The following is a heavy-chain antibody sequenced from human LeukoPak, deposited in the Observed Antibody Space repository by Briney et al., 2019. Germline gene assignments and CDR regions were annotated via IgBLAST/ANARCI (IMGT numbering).Heavy chain of an antibody. CDR1: KFTFSSYS. CDR3: ARGPTMKMDV. D-gene: IGHD3-22*01. Sequence: NPGGSLRLSCAASKFTFSSYSMNWVRQAPGKGLEWVSSINSYSSYIYYADPVKGRFTISRDNAKNSLYLQMNSLRAEDTAVYYCARGPTMKMDVWGKGTTVTVSS. CDR2: INSYSSYI. J-gene: IGHJ6*04. V-gene: IGHV3-21*01.